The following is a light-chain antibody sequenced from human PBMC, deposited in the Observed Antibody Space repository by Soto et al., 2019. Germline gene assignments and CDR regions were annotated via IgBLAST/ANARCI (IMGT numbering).Light chain of an antibody. J-gene: IGLJ3*02. CDR1: SGHSSYA. CDR3: QTWGTGILV. V-gene: IGLV4-69*01. Sequence: QLVLTQSPSASASLGASVKLTYTLSSGHSSYAIAWHQQQPEKGPRYLMKLNSDGSHSKGDGIPDRFSGSSSGAERYLTISSLQSEDEADYYGQTWGTGILVFGGGTKLTVL. CDR2: LNSDGSH.